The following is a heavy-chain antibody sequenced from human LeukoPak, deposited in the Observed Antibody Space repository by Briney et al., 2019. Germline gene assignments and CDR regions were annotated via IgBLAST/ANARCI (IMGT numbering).Heavy chain of an antibody. CDR2: ISGSDDGT. J-gene: IGHJ4*02. CDR3: AKDLSYNWNYFDY. Sequence: GGSLRLSCAASGFTFSTYAMSWVRQIPGKGLEWVSAISGSDDGTYYADSVKGRFTISRDNSKNTLFVQMDSLRAEDTAVYYCAKDLSYNWNYFDYWGQGTLVTVSS. D-gene: IGHD1-20*01. V-gene: IGHV3-23*01. CDR1: GFTFSTYA.